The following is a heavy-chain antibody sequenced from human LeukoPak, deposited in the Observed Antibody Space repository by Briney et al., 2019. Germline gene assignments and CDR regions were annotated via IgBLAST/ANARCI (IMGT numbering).Heavy chain of an antibody. CDR1: GGTFSSYA. CDR2: IIPIFGTA. CDR3: ARDPYCGGDCYPLTGY. V-gene: IGHV1-69*13. J-gene: IGHJ4*02. D-gene: IGHD2-21*02. Sequence: SVKVSCKASGGTFSSYAISWVRQAPGQGLEWMGGIIPIFGTANYAQKFQGRVTITADESTGTDYMELRSLRCEDTAVYYCARDPYCGGDCYPLTGYWGQGTLVTVSS.